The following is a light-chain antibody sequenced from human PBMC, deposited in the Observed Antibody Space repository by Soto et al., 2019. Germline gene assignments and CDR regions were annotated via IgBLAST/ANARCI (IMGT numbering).Light chain of an antibody. CDR1: NIGTKS. J-gene: IGLJ1*01. CDR3: QVWDGSSDQYV. CDR2: DDG. Sequence: SYELTQPPSVSVAPGQTARITCGGNNIGTKSVHWYQQKPGQALVLVVYDDGDRPSGIPERFSGSNSGNTATLTISRVEAGDEADYYCQVWDGSSDQYVFGTGTKLTVL. V-gene: IGLV3-21*02.